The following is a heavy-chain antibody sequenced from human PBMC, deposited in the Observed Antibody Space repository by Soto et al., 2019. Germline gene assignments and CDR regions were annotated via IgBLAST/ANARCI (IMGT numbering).Heavy chain of an antibody. V-gene: IGHV4-30-2*01. Sequence: SETLSLTCAVSGGSISSGGYSWSWIRQPPGKGLEWIGYINHSGSTNYNPSLKSRVTISVDTSKNQFSLKLSSVTAADTAVYYCARVSGIYYYGIDVWGQGTTVT. CDR2: INHSGST. CDR3: ARVSGIYYYGIDV. D-gene: IGHD3-10*01. J-gene: IGHJ6*02. CDR1: GGSISSGGYS.